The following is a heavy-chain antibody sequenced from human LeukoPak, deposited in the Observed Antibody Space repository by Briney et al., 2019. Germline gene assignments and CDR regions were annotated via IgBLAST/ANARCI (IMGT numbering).Heavy chain of an antibody. Sequence: QTGGSLRLSCAASGLTLSSYWMSWVRQAPGKGLEWVANIKQDGSEKYYVDSVKGRFTISRDNAKNSLYLQMNSLRVEDTAVYYCARTGGVCGQGTLVTVSS. V-gene: IGHV3-7*03. D-gene: IGHD1-26*01. CDR2: IKQDGSEK. CDR1: GLTLSSYW. CDR3: ARTGGV. J-gene: IGHJ4*02.